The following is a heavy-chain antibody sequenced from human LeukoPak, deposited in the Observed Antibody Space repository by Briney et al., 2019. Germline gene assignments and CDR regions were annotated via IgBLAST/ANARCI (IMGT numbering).Heavy chain of an antibody. CDR2: INPNSGGT. CDR3: ARDYDFWSGQRWFDP. D-gene: IGHD3-3*01. J-gene: IGHJ5*02. CDR1: GYTFTGYY. Sequence: ASVTVSCKASGYTFTGYYMHWVRQAPGQGLEWVGWINPNSGGTNYAQKFQGRVTMTRDTSISTAYMELSRLRSDDTAVYYCARDYDFWSGQRWFDPWGQGTLVTVSS. V-gene: IGHV1-2*02.